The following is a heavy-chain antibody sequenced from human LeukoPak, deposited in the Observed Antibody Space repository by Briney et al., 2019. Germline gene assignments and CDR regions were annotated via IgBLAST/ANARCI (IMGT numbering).Heavy chain of an antibody. D-gene: IGHD2-15*01. Sequence: SETLSLTCTVSGGSINNWFWSWIRQPPGKGLEWIGHIYDSGTTDYNPSLKTRVTISADTSKNQVSLKLRSVTAADTAVYYCARDIGGGSLSFDPWGQGTLVTVSS. CDR1: GGSINNWF. CDR2: IYDSGTT. CDR3: ARDIGGGSLSFDP. V-gene: IGHV4-59*01. J-gene: IGHJ5*02.